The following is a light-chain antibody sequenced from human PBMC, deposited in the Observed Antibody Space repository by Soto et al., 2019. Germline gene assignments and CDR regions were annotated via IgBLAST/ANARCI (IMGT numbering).Light chain of an antibody. Sequence: QSALTQPASVSVSPGQSITISCTGTSSDVGAYNYVSWYQQEPGHAPKLMIHDVSNRPSGVSNRFAGYQSGNTASLTISGLQAEEESYYYCRSYTSSDTKVFGTGTKLTVL. V-gene: IGLV2-14*03. CDR2: DVS. CDR3: RSYTSSDTKV. CDR1: SSDVGAYNY. J-gene: IGLJ1*01.